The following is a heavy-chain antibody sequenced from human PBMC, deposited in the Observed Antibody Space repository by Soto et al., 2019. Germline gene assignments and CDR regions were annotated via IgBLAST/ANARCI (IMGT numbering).Heavy chain of an antibody. V-gene: IGHV3-23*01. CDR2: ISGSGDTT. Sequence: GGSLRLSCAASGFTFSTYAMNWVRQAPGKGLEWVSAISGSGDTTYYADSVKGRFTVSRDNSKNTLYLQMNSLRAEDTAVYYCARQGRKWLITMVRGAMGYFDYWGQGTLVTVSS. D-gene: IGHD3-10*01. CDR1: GFTFSTYA. J-gene: IGHJ4*02. CDR3: ARQGRKWLITMVRGAMGYFDY.